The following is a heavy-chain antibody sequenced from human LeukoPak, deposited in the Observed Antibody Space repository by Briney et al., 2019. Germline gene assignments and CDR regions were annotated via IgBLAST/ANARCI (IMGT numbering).Heavy chain of an antibody. D-gene: IGHD4-17*01. J-gene: IGHJ4*02. CDR2: IKPSEGST. Sequence: ASVKVSCKASGYTFTSYYMHWVRQAPGQGLEWMGIIKPSEGSTSYAHQPHDRGTTTTDTSTTTPYIELRSLRSDETGVYYCARVMVLDYGDYPREVSIEYWGQGTLVTVSS. CDR3: ARVMVLDYGDYPREVSIEY. CDR1: GYTFTSYY. V-gene: IGHV1-46*01.